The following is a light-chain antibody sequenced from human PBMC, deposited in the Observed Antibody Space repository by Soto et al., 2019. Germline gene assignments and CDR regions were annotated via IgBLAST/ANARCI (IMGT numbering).Light chain of an antibody. CDR1: QDITNY. V-gene: IGKV1-33*01. Sequence: DIQMTQSPSSLSASVGDRVTITCQASQDITNYLNWYQQKPGKAPQLLIYDASNLETGVPSRFSGSGSGTDFTFTISSLQPEDIVTYYCQQYDYLPLTFGGGTKVEI. CDR3: QQYDYLPLT. J-gene: IGKJ4*01. CDR2: DAS.